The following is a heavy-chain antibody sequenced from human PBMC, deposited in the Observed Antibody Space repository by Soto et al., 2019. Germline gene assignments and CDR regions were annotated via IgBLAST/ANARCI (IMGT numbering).Heavy chain of an antibody. D-gene: IGHD3-16*01. J-gene: IGHJ4*02. CDR1: VFTCSSYW. CDR2: TNQHGTII. CDR3: TRDIGGRGAL. Sequence: GPLRLYCEASVFTCSSYWFHWVRQVPGKGLVWVSRTNQHGTIIDYADFVKGRFTISRDNAKNTLYLEMDSLRVEDTAVYYCTRDIGGRGALWGPGTLVTVSS. V-gene: IGHV3-74*01.